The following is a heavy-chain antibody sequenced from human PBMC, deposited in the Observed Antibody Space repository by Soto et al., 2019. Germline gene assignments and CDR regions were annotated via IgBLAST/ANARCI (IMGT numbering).Heavy chain of an antibody. CDR2: IYYSGST. CDR3: ATVPGTRDYYYYYGMDV. D-gene: IGHD1-7*01. Sequence: SETLSLTCTVSGGSISSSSYYWGWIRQPPGKGLEWIGSIYYSGSTYYNPSLKSRVTISVDTSKNQFSLKLSSVTAADTAVYYCATVPGTRDYYYYYGMDVWGQGTTVTVS. CDR1: GGSISSSSYY. V-gene: IGHV4-39*01. J-gene: IGHJ6*02.